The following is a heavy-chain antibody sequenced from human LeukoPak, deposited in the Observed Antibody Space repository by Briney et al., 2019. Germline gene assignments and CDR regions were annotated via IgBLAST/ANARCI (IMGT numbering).Heavy chain of an antibody. J-gene: IGHJ6*03. CDR1: GGSFDSKY. Sequence: PSETLSLTCSVSGGSFDSKYWSWIRQPPGKGLEWIGYIYTSGSTNFNPSLRSRVAMSIDTSKNQFSLKVYSVTAADTAVYYCANLIRNVHYYMDVWGKGTTVIVSS. CDR2: IYTSGST. D-gene: IGHD1-1*01. V-gene: IGHV4-4*09. CDR3: ANLIRNVHYYMDV.